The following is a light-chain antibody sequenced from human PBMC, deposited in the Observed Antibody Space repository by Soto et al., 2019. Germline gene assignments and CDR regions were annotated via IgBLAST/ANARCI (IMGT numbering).Light chain of an antibody. CDR2: GAS. Sequence: EIVLTQSPGTLSLSPGERVTLSCRASQSLTSSYLAWYQQKPGQAPRLLIYGASSRATGIPDSFSGSGSGTDFTLTISRLEPEDFAVYYCQHYESSPPSYTFGQGTKLEIK. V-gene: IGKV3-20*01. J-gene: IGKJ2*01. CDR3: QHYESSPPSYT. CDR1: QSLTSSY.